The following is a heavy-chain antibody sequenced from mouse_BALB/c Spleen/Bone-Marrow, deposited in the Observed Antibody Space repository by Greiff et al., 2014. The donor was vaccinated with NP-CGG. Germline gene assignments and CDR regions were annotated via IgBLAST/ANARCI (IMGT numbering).Heavy chain of an antibody. CDR2: INPSNGGT. J-gene: IGHJ4*01. CDR3: TRYGYDPLYAMDY. V-gene: IGHV1S81*02. Sequence: QVQLQQSGAELVKPGASVKLSCKASGYTFTSYYMYWVKQRPGQGLEWIGGINPSNGGTNFNEKFKSKATLTVDKSSSTVYMQLSSLASEDSAVYYCTRYGYDPLYAMDYWGQGTSVTVSS. CDR1: GYTFTSYY. D-gene: IGHD2-3*01.